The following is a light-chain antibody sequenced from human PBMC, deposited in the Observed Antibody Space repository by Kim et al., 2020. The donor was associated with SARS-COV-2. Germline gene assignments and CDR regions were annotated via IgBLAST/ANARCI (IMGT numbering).Light chain of an antibody. CDR2: GTS. CDR1: QSVASNH. Sequence: LAPGERATLSCRASQSVASNHLAWFQQKPGQAPRLLIYGTSSRATGIPDRVSASESGTDFTLTISRLEPEDFAVYYCQQYDRSPYTFGQGTKLEI. CDR3: QQYDRSPYT. V-gene: IGKV3-20*01. J-gene: IGKJ2*01.